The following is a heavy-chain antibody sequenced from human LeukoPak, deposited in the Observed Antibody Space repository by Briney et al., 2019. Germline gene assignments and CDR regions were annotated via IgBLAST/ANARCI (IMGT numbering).Heavy chain of an antibody. CDR1: GFSLSGYW. V-gene: IGHV3-7*01. CDR2: INRDGSQK. CDR3: ATSRFYLES. J-gene: IGHJ4*02. Sequence: GGSLRLSCAASGFSLSGYWMTWVRQAPGKGLEWVANINRDGSQKNHVDSVQGRFTISRDNAKNSLYLQMNSLRAEDTAVYYCATSRFYLESWGQGTLVTVSS.